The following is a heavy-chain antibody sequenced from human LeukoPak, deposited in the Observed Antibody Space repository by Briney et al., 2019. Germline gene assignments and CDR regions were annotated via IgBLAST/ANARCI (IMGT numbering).Heavy chain of an antibody. V-gene: IGHV4-34*01. D-gene: IGHD3-16*01. CDR2: INHSGTN. J-gene: IGHJ5*02. CDR3: ARHYGP. Sequence: GKGLEWIGEINHSGTNNYNPSLKSRVTISVDTSKNQFSLKLNSVTAADTAVYYCARHYGPWVQGTLVTVSS.